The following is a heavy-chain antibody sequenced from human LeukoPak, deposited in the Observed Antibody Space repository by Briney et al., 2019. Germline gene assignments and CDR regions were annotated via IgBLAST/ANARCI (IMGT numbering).Heavy chain of an antibody. D-gene: IGHD6-13*01. CDR1: GGSFSGYY. V-gene: IGHV4-34*01. J-gene: IGHJ4*02. CDR2: INHSGST. Sequence: SETLSLTCAVYGGSFSGYYWSWIRRPPGKGLEWIGEINHSGSTNYNPSLKSRVTISVDTSKNQFSLKLSSVTAADTAVYYCATIAGIAAAGQKGRDYWGQGTLVTVSS. CDR3: ATIAGIAAAGQKGRDY.